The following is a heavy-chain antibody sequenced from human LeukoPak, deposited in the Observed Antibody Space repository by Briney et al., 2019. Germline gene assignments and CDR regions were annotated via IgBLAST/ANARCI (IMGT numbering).Heavy chain of an antibody. CDR2: ISYDGSNK. V-gene: IGHV3-30*18. Sequence: GGSLRLPCAASGFSFSSYGMHWVRQAPGKGLEWVALISYDGSNKYYADSVKGRFTISRDNSKNTLYLQMNSLRAEDTAVHYCAKDRDIVVVPAAIRQGLDYWGQGTLVTVSS. J-gene: IGHJ4*02. D-gene: IGHD2-2*01. CDR3: AKDRDIVVVPAAIRQGLDY. CDR1: GFSFSSYG.